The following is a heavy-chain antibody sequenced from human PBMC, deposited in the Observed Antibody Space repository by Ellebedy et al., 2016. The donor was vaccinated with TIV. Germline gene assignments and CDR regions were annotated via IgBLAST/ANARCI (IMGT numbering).Heavy chain of an antibody. CDR2: INAGNGNT. J-gene: IGHJ5*02. CDR1: GYTFTSYA. CDR3: AREGLAYCSGGSCYSYWFDP. D-gene: IGHD2-15*01. V-gene: IGHV1-3*01. Sequence: ASVKVSCKASGYTFTSYAMHWVRQAPGQRLEWMGWINAGNGNTKYSQKFQGRVTITRDTSASTAYMELSSLRSEDTAVYYCAREGLAYCSGGSCYSYWFDPWGQGTLVTVSS.